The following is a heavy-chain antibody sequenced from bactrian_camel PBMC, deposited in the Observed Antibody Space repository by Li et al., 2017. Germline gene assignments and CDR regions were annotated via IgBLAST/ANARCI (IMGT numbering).Heavy chain of an antibody. CDR3: ATGRWKGFETGGVCYPFINDYDN. CDR2: IYSDGSSI. J-gene: IGHJ4*01. V-gene: IGHV3-2*01. Sequence: HVQLVESGGGSAQAGGSLRLSCAFSGATTNYYYMTWIRQAPGKGLEWVSSIYSDGSSIYYADSVKGRFTISRDNAKNTVYLQMNMLKPEDTAMYYCATGRWKGFETGGVCYPFINDYDNWGQGTQVTVS. CDR1: GATTNYYY. D-gene: IGHD7*01.